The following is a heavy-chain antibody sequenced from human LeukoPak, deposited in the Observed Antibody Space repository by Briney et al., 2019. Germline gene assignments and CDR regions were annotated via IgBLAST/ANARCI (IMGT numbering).Heavy chain of an antibody. CDR3: AKHRFESGGYHSTD. CDR2: ISGGSGST. CDR1: GFTFSSYA. Sequence: GGSLRLSCAASGFTFSSYAMSWVRQAPGKGLAWDSTISGGSGSTYCADSVKSRFTISRDNSKNTLYLQMNSLRDEDTAVYYCAKHRFESGGYHSTDWGQGTLVTVSS. D-gene: IGHD3-22*01. J-gene: IGHJ4*02. V-gene: IGHV3-23*01.